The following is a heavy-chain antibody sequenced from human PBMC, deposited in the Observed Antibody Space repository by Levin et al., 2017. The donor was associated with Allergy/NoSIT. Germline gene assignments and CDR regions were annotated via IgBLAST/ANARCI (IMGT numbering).Heavy chain of an antibody. CDR1: GYTFTSYY. V-gene: IGHV1-46*01. CDR2: INPSGGST. CDR3: ARGGRRTIFGVVKDGMDV. D-gene: IGHD3-3*01. J-gene: IGHJ6*02. Sequence: GESLKISCKASGYTFTSYYMHWVRQAPGQGLEWMGIINPSGGSTSYAQKFQGRVTMTRDTSTSTVYMELSSLRSEDTAVYYCARGGRRTIFGVVKDGMDVWGQGTTVTVSS.